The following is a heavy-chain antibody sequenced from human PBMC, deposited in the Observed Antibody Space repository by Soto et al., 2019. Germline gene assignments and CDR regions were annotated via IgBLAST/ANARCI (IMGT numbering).Heavy chain of an antibody. CDR1: GYTFTSYD. J-gene: IGHJ5*02. D-gene: IGHD2-2*01. CDR2: MKPNSGNT. Sequence: ASVKVSCKASGYTFTSYDINWVRQATGQGLEWMGWMKPNSGNTGYAQKFQGRVTKTRNTSIRTAYKELSSLRSEDTAVYYCARDPVPAAIKKIFDWFDPWGQGTLVTVSS. CDR3: ARDPVPAAIKKIFDWFDP. V-gene: IGHV1-8*01.